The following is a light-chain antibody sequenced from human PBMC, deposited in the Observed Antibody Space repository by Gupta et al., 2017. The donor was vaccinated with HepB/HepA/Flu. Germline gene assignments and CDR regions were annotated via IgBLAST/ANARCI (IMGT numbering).Light chain of an antibody. Sequence: QSVLTQPPSASGTPGQRVTIPCSGSSSNIGSYTVNWYQQLPGTAPKLLIYNNNHRPSGVSDRFSAAKSGTSASLAISGLQSEDEADYYCAAWDDSLNGRYVFGSGTRVIVL. CDR2: NNN. CDR3: AAWDDSLNGRYV. V-gene: IGLV1-44*01. J-gene: IGLJ1*01. CDR1: SSNIGSYT.